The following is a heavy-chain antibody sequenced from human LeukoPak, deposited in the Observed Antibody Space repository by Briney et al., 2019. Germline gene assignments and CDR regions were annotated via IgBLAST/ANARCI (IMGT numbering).Heavy chain of an antibody. CDR3: ARGLVVEGYYFDY. CDR1: GFTFSSYA. V-gene: IGHV3-23*01. D-gene: IGHD2-15*01. Sequence: GGSLRLSCAASGFTFSSYAMSWVRQAPGKGLEWVSAISGSGGSTYYADSVKGRFTISRDNSKNTLYLQMNSLRAEDTAVYYCARGLVVEGYYFDYWGQGTLVAVSS. J-gene: IGHJ4*02. CDR2: ISGSGGST.